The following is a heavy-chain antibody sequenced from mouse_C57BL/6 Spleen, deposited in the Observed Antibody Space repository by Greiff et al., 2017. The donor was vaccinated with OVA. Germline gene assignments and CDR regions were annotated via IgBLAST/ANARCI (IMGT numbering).Heavy chain of an antibody. Sequence: VQLQQSGPVLVKPGASVKMSCKASGYTFTDYYMNWVKQSHGKSLEWIGVINPYNGGTSYNQKFKGKATLTVDKSSSTAYMELNSLTSEDSAVYYCARGGNYWAYWGQGTLVTVSA. D-gene: IGHD2-1*01. V-gene: IGHV1-19*01. CDR3: ARGGNYWAY. CDR1: GYTFTDYY. J-gene: IGHJ3*01. CDR2: INPYNGGT.